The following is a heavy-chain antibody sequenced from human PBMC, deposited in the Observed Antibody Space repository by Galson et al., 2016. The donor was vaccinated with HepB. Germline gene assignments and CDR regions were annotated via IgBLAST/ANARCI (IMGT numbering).Heavy chain of an antibody. CDR2: ISGSGGST. V-gene: IGHV3-23*01. J-gene: IGHJ6*02. CDR3: AKASSPGYYYGMDV. Sequence: SLRLSCAASGFTSSSYAMSWVRQAPGKGLEWVSAISGSGGSTYYADSVKGRFTISRDNSKNTLYLQMNSLRAEDTAVYYCAKASSPGYYYGMDVWGQGTTVTVSS. D-gene: IGHD6-13*01. CDR1: GFTSSSYA.